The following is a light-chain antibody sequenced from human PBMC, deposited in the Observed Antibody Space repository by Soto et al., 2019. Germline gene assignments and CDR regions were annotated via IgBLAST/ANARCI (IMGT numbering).Light chain of an antibody. CDR1: QSVSSN. CDR2: GAS. CDR3: QKYNNWPRT. Sequence: EIVMTQSPATLSVSPGERATLSCRASQSVSSNLAWYQQKPGQAPRLLIYGASTRATGVPARFSGSGSGAEFTLTISTLPSKDFAVYYCQKYNNWPRTFGKGTKV. J-gene: IGKJ1*01. V-gene: IGKV3-15*01.